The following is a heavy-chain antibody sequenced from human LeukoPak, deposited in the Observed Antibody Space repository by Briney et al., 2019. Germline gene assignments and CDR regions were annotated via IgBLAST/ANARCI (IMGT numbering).Heavy chain of an antibody. D-gene: IGHD5-18*01. CDR1: GFTFSSYW. CDR3: ARDTAMAPGYFDY. Sequence: GGSLRLSCAASGFTFSSYWMSWVRQAPGKGLEWVANIKQDGSEKYYVDSVKGRFTISRDNAKNSLYLQMNSLRAEDAAVHYCARDTAMAPGYFDYWGQGTLVTVSS. V-gene: IGHV3-7*01. J-gene: IGHJ4*02. CDR2: IKQDGSEK.